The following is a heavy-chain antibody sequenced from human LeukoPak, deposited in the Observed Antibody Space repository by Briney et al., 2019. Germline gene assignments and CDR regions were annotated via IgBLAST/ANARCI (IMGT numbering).Heavy chain of an antibody. Sequence: GGSLRLSCAASGFTVSSNYMNWVRQAPGKGLEWVSMVYPDGNTFYTNSVKGRFTISRDNAKNSLYLQMNSLRAEDTAVYYCAARDIVVVFGSDYWGQGTLVTVSS. CDR3: AARDIVVVFGSDY. CDR2: VYPDGNT. V-gene: IGHV3-66*01. J-gene: IGHJ4*02. CDR1: GFTVSSNY. D-gene: IGHD2-15*01.